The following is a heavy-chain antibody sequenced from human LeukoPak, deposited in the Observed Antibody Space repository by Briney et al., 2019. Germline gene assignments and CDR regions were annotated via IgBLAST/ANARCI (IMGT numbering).Heavy chain of an antibody. Sequence: AGGSLILSCAASGFTVSSNYMSWVRQAPGKGLEWVAVIYSGGSTYYADSVKGRFTISRDNSKNTLYLQMNSLRGEDTAVYYCAREGQDSNGYTHVDYWGQGTLVTVPS. CDR3: AREGQDSNGYTHVDY. CDR2: IYSGGST. D-gene: IGHD3-22*01. J-gene: IGHJ4*02. CDR1: GFTVSSNY. V-gene: IGHV3-53*01.